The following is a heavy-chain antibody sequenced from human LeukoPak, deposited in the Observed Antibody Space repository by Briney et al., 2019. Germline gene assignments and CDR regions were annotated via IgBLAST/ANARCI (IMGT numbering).Heavy chain of an antibody. J-gene: IGHJ4*02. D-gene: IGHD3-3*01. V-gene: IGHV3-30*02. CDR2: IGSDGSNK. CDR3: AKEEWLLAVYFDY. Sequence: GGSLRLSCAASGFSFSSYGMHWVRQAPGKGLEWVAFIGSDGSNKYYADSVKGRFTISRDKSKNTLYLQMNSLRAEDTAVYYCAKEEWLLAVYFDYWGQGTLVTVSS. CDR1: GFSFSSYG.